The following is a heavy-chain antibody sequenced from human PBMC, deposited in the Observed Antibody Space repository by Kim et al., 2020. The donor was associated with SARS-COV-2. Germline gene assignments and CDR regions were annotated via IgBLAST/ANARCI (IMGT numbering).Heavy chain of an antibody. D-gene: IGHD2-15*01. Sequence: GGSLRLSCVVSGITLSSHWMHWVRQVPGKGLAWVSRLSTDGSSTAYADSVKGRFSISRDNAKNTLYLQMNSLRAEDTAVYYCARGWAFDIWGQGTMVTVS. V-gene: IGHV3-74*01. CDR1: GITLSSHW. J-gene: IGHJ3*02. CDR3: ARGWAFDI. CDR2: LSTDGSST.